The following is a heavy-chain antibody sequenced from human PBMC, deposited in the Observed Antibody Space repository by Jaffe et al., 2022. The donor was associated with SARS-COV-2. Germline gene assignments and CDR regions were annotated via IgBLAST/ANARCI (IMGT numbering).Heavy chain of an antibody. V-gene: IGHV2-5*01. CDR1: GFSLSTSGVG. CDR3: AHRGSGIDYYDSSGYYFDY. D-gene: IGHD3-22*01. CDR2: IYWNDDK. Sequence: QITLKESGPTLVKPTQTLTLTCTFSGFSLSTSGVGVGWIRQPPGKALEWLALIYWNDDKRYSPSLKSRLTITKDTSKNQVVLTMTNMDPVDTATYYCAHRGSGIDYYDSSGYYFDYWGQGTLVTVSS. J-gene: IGHJ4*02.